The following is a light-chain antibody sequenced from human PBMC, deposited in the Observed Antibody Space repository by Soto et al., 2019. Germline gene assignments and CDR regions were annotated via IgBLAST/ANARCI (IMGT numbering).Light chain of an antibody. CDR3: QQYKNWPPWT. CDR1: QTISTW. V-gene: IGKV1-5*01. J-gene: IGKJ1*01. CDR2: DAS. Sequence: GDRVTITCRASQTISTWMAWYQQKPGKAPKLLVYDASTLQSGVASRFSGSVSVTEFTLIISGLQPDDSATYYCQQYKNWPPWTFGQGSKVDIK.